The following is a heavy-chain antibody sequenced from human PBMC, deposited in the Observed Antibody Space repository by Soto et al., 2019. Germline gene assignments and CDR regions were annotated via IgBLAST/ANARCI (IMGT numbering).Heavy chain of an antibody. V-gene: IGHV1-18*01. D-gene: IGHD2-2*01. CDR3: ARELVPEAPFDY. Sequence: ASVKVCCKASGYTFTRYGISWVRQAPGRGLEWMGWISAYNGNTNYAQKLQGRVTMTTDTSTTTAYMELRSLRFDDTAVYYCARELVPEAPFDYWGQGSLVTVSS. CDR1: GYTFTRYG. CDR2: ISAYNGNT. J-gene: IGHJ4*02.